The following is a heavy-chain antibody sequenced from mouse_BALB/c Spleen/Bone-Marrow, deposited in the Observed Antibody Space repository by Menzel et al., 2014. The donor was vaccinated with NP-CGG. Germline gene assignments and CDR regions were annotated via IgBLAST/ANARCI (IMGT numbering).Heavy chain of an antibody. V-gene: IGHV1-69*01. D-gene: IGHD2-14*01. CDR3: ARSDYRFDPLPY. J-gene: IGHJ3*01. Sequence: QVQLKHSGAELVMPGASVKMSCKASGHTFTDYWMHWVKQRPGQGLEWIGAIDTSGSYTSYNQKFKGKATLTVDESSSTAYMQLSSLTSEDSAVYYCARSDYRFDPLPYWGQGTLVTVSA. CDR1: GHTFTDYW. CDR2: IDTSGSYT.